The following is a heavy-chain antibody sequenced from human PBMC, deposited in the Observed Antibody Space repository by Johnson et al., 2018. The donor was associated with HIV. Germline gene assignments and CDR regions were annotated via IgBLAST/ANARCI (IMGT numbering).Heavy chain of an antibody. CDR2: INYNGGST. CDR3: ARAKDAAYPYEAFDG. J-gene: IGHJ3*01. CDR1: GFNVDDDA. V-gene: IGHV3-20*04. D-gene: IGHD2-15*01. Sequence: VQLVESGGGVVRPGRSLRLSCAASGFNVDDDALSWVRQVPGKGLEWVSGINYNGGSTGYADSVRDRFSISRDNAKNSLYLQMDSLRAEDTAMYYCARAKDAAYPYEAFDGWGHGTMVIVAA.